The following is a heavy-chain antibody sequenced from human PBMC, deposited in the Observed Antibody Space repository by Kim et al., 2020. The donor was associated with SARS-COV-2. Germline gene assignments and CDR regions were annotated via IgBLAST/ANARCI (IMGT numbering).Heavy chain of an antibody. CDR1: GFTFSSYS. CDR3: ARDWTLLWFGESHRWFDP. J-gene: IGHJ5*02. CDR2: ISSSSSYI. D-gene: IGHD3-10*01. V-gene: IGHV3-21*01. Sequence: GGSLRLSCAASGFTFSSYSMNWVRQAPGKGLEWVSSISSSSSYIYYADSVKGRFTISRDNAKNSLYLQMNSLRAEDTAVYYCARDWTLLWFGESHRWFDPWGQGTLVTVSS.